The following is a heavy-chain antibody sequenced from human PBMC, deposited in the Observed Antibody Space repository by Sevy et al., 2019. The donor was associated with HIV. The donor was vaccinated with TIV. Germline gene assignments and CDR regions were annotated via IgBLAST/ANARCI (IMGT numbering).Heavy chain of an antibody. CDR3: ARGTRGYSYGLPNGGYYYGIDV. D-gene: IGHD5-18*01. V-gene: IGHV4-4*02. Sequence: SETLSLTCAVSGGSISSSNWWSWVRQPPGKGLEWIGEIYHSGSTNYNPSLKSRVTISVDKSKNQFSLKLSSVTAADTAVYYCARGTRGYSYGLPNGGYYYGIDVRGQGTTVTVSS. J-gene: IGHJ6*02. CDR2: IYHSGST. CDR1: GGSISSSNW.